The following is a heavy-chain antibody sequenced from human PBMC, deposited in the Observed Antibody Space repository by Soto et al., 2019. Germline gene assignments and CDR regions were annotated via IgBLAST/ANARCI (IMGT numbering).Heavy chain of an antibody. CDR3: ARGHPTPILLYDYIWGSYRDDAFDI. V-gene: IGHV1-18*01. D-gene: IGHD3-16*02. Sequence: ASVKVSCKASGYTFTSYGISWVRQAPGQGLEWMGWISAYNGNTNYAQKLQGRVTMTTDTSTSTAYMELRSLRSDDTAVYYCARGHPTPILLYDYIWGSYRDDAFDIWGQGTMVTVSS. CDR2: ISAYNGNT. J-gene: IGHJ3*02. CDR1: GYTFTSYG.